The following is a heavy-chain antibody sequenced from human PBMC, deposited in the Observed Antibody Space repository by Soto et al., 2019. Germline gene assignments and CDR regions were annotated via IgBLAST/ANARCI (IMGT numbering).Heavy chain of an antibody. CDR3: AVTVTGSRSPLAH. CDR1: GGTFSSNA. Sequence: QVQLVQSGAEVKKPGSSVKVSCKASGGTFSSNAISWVRQAPGQGLEWIGGIIPIYASPNYAQNFQGSVTVTADKATSPAYLELSRLKFADSAIYYCAVTVTGSRSPLAHWGRGTLVIVSS. CDR2: IIPIYASP. V-gene: IGHV1-69*06. J-gene: IGHJ4*02. D-gene: IGHD3-9*01.